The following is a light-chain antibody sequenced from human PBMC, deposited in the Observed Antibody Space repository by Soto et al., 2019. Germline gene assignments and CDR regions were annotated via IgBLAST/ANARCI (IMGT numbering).Light chain of an antibody. CDR3: QSYDSSLNGKL. J-gene: IGLJ2*01. V-gene: IGLV1-40*01. Sequence: QPVLTQPPSVSGAPGQRVTISCTGSSSNIGAGYDVHWYQQLPGTAPKLLIYGNSNRPSGVPDRFSGSKSGTSASLSITGLQADDEADYYCQSYDSSLNGKLFGGGTKLTVL. CDR2: GNS. CDR1: SSNIGAGYD.